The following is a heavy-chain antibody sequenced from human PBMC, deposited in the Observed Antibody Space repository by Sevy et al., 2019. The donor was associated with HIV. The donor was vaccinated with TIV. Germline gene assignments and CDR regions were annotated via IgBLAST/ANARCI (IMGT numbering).Heavy chain of an antibody. CDR2: ISSSSSTI. Sequence: GGSLRLSCAASGFTFSSYSMNWVRQAPGKGLEWVSYISSSSSTIYYADSVKGRFTISRDNAKNSLYLQMNSLRDEDTVVYYCARDNSYYDFWSGYFLYWGQGTLVTVSS. D-gene: IGHD3-3*01. CDR3: ARDNSYYDFWSGYFLY. V-gene: IGHV3-48*02. CDR1: GFTFSSYS. J-gene: IGHJ4*02.